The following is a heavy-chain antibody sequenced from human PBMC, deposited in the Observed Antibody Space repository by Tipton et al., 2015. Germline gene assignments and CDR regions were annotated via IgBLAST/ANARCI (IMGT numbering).Heavy chain of an antibody. D-gene: IGHD5-18*01. CDR3: ARLRAMTETFDS. J-gene: IGHJ4*02. V-gene: IGHV4-39*01. CDR1: GGSISSSSFY. Sequence: GLVKPSETLSLTCTVSGGSISSSSFYWGWIRQPPGKGLEWIGKIYYNADTEYDPSVKSRVTISVDTSKNQFSLRLSSVTAADTAVYYCARLRAMTETFDSWGQGTLVSVSS. CDR2: IYYNADT.